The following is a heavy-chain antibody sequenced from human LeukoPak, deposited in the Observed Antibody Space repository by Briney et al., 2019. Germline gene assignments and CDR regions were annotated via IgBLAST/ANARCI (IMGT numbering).Heavy chain of an antibody. J-gene: IGHJ4*02. V-gene: IGHV4-59*01. CDR3: ASAPLGELSIDY. CDR2: IYYRGST. CDR1: GGSISSYY. D-gene: IGHD3-16*02. Sequence: SETLSLTCTVSGGSISSYYWSWLRQPPGKGLEWIGCIYYRGSTNYNPSLKSRVTISVDTSKNQFSLKLSSVTAADTAVYYCASAPLGELSIDYWGQGTLVTVSS.